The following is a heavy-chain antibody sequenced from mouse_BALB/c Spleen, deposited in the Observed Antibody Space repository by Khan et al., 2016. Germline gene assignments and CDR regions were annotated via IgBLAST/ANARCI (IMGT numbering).Heavy chain of an antibody. D-gene: IGHD1-1*01. J-gene: IGHJ2*01. CDR2: ISYSGST. CDR1: GYSITSDYA. V-gene: IGHV3-2*02. CDR3: ARDYYGSSYFDY. Sequence: EVQLQESGPGLVKPSQSLSLTCTVTGYSITSDYAWNWIRQFPGNKLEWMGNISYSGSTSYNPSIKSRISINRETSKKQFFLQLNSVTTEDTATYYCARDYYGSSYFDYWGHGTTLTVAS.